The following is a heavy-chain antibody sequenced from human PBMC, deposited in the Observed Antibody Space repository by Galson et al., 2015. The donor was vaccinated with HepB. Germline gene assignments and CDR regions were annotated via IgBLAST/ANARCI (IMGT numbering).Heavy chain of an antibody. D-gene: IGHD3-3*01. V-gene: IGHV1-69*02. J-gene: IGHJ4*02. CDR3: ARAREWSHPDN. CDR2: IIPILGIA. CDR1: GGTFSSYT. Sequence: SVKVSCKAPGGTFSSYTISWVRQAPGQGLEWMGRIIPILGIANYAQKFQGRVTITADKSTSTAYMELSSLRSEDTAVYYCARAREWSHPDNWGQGTLVTVSS.